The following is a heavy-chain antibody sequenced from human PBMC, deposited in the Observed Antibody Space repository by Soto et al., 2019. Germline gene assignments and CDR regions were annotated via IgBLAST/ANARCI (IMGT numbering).Heavy chain of an antibody. CDR1: GGSISSGDYY. CDR3: ARGAPVRRVLFDRSGSPSYYFDY. CDR2: IYYSGST. J-gene: IGHJ4*02. V-gene: IGHV4-30-4*01. D-gene: IGHD3-22*01. Sequence: QVQLQESGPGLVKPSQTLSLTCTVSGGSISSGDYYWSWIRQPPGKGLEWIGYIYYSGSTYYNPSLKSRVTISLDTSTNQFSLKLSSLTAADTAVYYCARGAPVRRVLFDRSGSPSYYFDYWGQGTLVTVSS.